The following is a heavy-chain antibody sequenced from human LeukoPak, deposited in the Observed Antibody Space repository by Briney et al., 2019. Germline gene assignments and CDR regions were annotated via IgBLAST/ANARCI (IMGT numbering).Heavy chain of an antibody. CDR2: INRDGRST. CDR3: ALPLRDGDFYFDY. V-gene: IGHV3-74*01. D-gene: IGHD4-17*01. Sequence: PGGSLRLSCAASGFTFSNYWMHWVRQAPGKGLVWVSRINRDGRSTNYADSVKGRFTMSRDNAKNTVFLQMNSLRAEDTAVYYCALPLRDGDFYFDYWGQGALVTVSS. CDR1: GFTFSNYW. J-gene: IGHJ4*02.